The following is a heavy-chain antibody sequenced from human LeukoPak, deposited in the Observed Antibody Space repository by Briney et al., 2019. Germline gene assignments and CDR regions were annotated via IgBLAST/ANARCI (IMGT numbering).Heavy chain of an antibody. CDR2: IHTSGST. Sequence: PSETLSLTCTVSGGPTSNYFCTWLRQSAGKGLEWIGRIHTSGSTNYNPSLKSRVSMSVDTSKNQFSPKLSSVTAADTAVYYCARDPEGHGYYFDYWGQGALVTVSS. J-gene: IGHJ4*02. D-gene: IGHD3-3*01. CDR3: ARDPEGHGYYFDY. V-gene: IGHV4-4*07. CDR1: GGPTSNYF.